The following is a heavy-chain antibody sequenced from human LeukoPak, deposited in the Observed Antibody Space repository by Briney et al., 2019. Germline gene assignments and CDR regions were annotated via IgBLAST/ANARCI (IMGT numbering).Heavy chain of an antibody. J-gene: IGHJ4*02. CDR2: IYSGGST. V-gene: IGHV3-66*01. D-gene: IGHD3-22*01. CDR3: ARGITMRGIPFDY. CDR1: GFTVSSNY. Sequence: GGSLRLSCAASGFTVSSNYMSWVRQAPGKGLEWVSVIYSGGSTYYADSVKGRFTISRDNSKNTLYLQMNSLRAEDTAVYYCARGITMRGIPFDYWGQGTLVTVSS.